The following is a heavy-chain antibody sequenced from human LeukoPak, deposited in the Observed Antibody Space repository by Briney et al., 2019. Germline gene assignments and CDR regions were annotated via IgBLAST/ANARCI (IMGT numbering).Heavy chain of an antibody. J-gene: IGHJ3*01. V-gene: IGHV3-69-1*01. CDR2: INNSSRK. D-gene: IGHD3-22*01. CDR1: GFTFSDIY. CDR3: ARDWRDSSGQFQYDFFDL. Sequence: AGSLSFSCAAYGFTFSDIYWRWIRPAPGQERKGVSYINNSSRKYYANSLNGRITISSDNTNKAHYLQMNSLRAENTAVYYCARDWRDSSGQFQYDFFDLWGQGTIVSVSS.